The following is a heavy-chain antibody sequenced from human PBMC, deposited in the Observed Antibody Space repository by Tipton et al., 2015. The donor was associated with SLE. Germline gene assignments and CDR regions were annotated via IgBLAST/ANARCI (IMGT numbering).Heavy chain of an antibody. CDR2: INHSGST. CDR1: GFTFSNYA. D-gene: IGHD3-10*01. V-gene: IGHV4-34*01. J-gene: IGHJ3*02. Sequence: LRLSCAASGFTFSNYAMSWFRQPPGKGLEWIGEINHSGSTNYNPSLKSRVTISVDTSKNQLSLKLSSVTAADTAVYYCARHIGSAQAFDIWGQGTMVTVSS. CDR3: ARHIGSAQAFDI.